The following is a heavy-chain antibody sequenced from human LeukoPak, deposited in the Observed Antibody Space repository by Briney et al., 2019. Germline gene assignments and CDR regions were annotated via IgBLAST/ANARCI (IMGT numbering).Heavy chain of an antibody. CDR2: ISYDGSNK. CDR1: GFTFSSFG. Sequence: GGSLRLSCAASGFTFSSFGMHWVRQAPGKGLEWVAVISYDGSNKYYADSVKGRFTISRDNSQNTLYLQMNSLRLEDTAVYYCGRLMGGYDSYFYGMGVWGQGTTVTVSS. CDR3: GRLMGGYDSYFYGMGV. J-gene: IGHJ6*02. V-gene: IGHV3-30*03. D-gene: IGHD5-12*01.